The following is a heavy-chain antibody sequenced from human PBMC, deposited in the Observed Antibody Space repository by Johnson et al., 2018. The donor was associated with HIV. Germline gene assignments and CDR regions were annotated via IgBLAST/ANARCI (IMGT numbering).Heavy chain of an antibody. CDR3: ARGRGWELLSELEREYTEFEE. D-gene: IGHD1-26*01. V-gene: IGHV3-30-3*01. J-gene: IGHJ3*01. CDR2: ISYDGSNK. CDR1: GFSVSSNY. Sequence: QMQLVESGGGLVQPGGSLRLSCAASGFSVSSNYMSWVRQSPGKGLEWVAVISYDGSNKYYADSVKGRFTISRDNSKNTLYLQMNSLRAEDTAVYYCARGRGWELLSELEREYTEFEEWGQGTMVSVSS.